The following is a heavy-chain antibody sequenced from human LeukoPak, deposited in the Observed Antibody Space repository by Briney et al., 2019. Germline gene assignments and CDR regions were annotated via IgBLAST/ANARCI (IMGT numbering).Heavy chain of an antibody. Sequence: ASVKVSCKASGGTFSSYAISWVRQAPGQGLEWMGRIIPIFGTANYAQKFQGRVTITTDESTSTAYMELSSLRSEDTAVYYCARETHWGSYRYFDYWGQGTLVTVSS. D-gene: IGHD3-16*02. J-gene: IGHJ4*02. CDR1: GGTFSSYA. CDR3: ARETHWGSYRYFDY. V-gene: IGHV1-69*05. CDR2: IIPIFGTA.